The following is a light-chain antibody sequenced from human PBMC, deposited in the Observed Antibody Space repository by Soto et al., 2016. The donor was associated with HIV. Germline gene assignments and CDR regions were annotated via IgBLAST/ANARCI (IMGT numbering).Light chain of an antibody. Sequence: DVVLTQSPLSLPVTLGQPASISCRSSQSLVHSDGNTYLNWFHQRPGQSPRRLIYKVSNRDSGVPDRFSGSGSDTDFTLKISRVEAEDVGVYYCMQGTHWPWTFGQGTKVEIK. J-gene: IGKJ1*01. CDR1: QSLVHSDGNTY. CDR2: KVS. V-gene: IGKV2-30*02. CDR3: MQGTHWPWT.